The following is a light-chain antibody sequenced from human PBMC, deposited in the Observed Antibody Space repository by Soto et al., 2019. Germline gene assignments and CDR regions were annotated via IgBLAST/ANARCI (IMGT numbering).Light chain of an antibody. V-gene: IGKV1-5*01. J-gene: IGKJ1*01. CDR1: QSISSW. Sequence: DIQMTQSPSTLSASVGDRVTITCRASQSISSWLAWYQQKPGKAPKLLIYHASTLESGVPSRFSGSGSGTEFSLTISSLQPEDFATYYCLCYITYPWTFGQGTKVDIK. CDR3: LCYITYPWT. CDR2: HAS.